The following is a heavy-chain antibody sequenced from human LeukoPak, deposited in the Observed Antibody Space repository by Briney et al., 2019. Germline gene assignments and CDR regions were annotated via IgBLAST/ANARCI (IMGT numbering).Heavy chain of an antibody. D-gene: IGHD2-21*01. V-gene: IGHV3-66*01. CDR2: LYRGGSR. CDR1: GFSVTDNF. Sequence: PGGSLRLSCVASGFSVTDNFMSWVRQAPRKGLEWVSVLYRGGSRYYSDSVKGRFTISRDDSKNTMYLQMNSLRVEDTAVYYCVRDRRPNHGGGESRDAFDIWGQGTKVTVSS. CDR3: VRDRRPNHGGGESRDAFDI. J-gene: IGHJ3*02.